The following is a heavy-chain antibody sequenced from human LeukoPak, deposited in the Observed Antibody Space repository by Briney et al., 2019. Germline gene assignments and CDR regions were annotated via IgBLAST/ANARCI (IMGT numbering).Heavy chain of an antibody. D-gene: IGHD6-19*01. V-gene: IGHV4-39*07. J-gene: IGHJ4*02. CDR2: IYYSGST. CDR3: ARDLYSSRWYYNFDY. CDR1: GGSISSSNYY. Sequence: PSETLSLTCTVSGGSISSSNYYWGWIRQPPGKGLEWIGSIYYSGSTYYNPSLKSRVTISVDTSKNQFSLKLSSVTAADTAVYYCARDLYSSRWYYNFDYWGQGTLVTVSS.